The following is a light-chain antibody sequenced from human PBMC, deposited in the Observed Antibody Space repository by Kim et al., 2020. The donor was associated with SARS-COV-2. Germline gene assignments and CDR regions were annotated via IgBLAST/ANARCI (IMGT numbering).Light chain of an antibody. CDR3: QQYNSYPWT. CDR1: QSISSW. V-gene: IGKV1-5*03. J-gene: IGKJ1*01. Sequence: SVGDRVTITCRASQSISSWLAWYQLKPGKAPKLLFYKASSLESGVPSRFSGSGSGTEFTLTISSLQPDDFATYYCQQYNSYPWTFGQGTKVDIK. CDR2: KAS.